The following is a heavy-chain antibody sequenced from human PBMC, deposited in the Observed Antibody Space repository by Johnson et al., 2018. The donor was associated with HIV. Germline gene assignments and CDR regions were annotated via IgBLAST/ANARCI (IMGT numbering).Heavy chain of an antibody. CDR3: ARGSGGIVGAQDI. CDR1: GFTVSSNY. V-gene: IGHV3-66*02. CDR2: IYSGGTT. Sequence: VQLVESGGGLVQPGGSLRLSCAASGFTVSSNYMSWVRQAPGKGLEWVSVIYSGGTTYYADSVRGRFTIPSDNAKNTLSLQMNSLRAEDTAVYYCARGSGGIVGAQDIWGQGTMVTVSS. J-gene: IGHJ3*02. D-gene: IGHD1-26*01.